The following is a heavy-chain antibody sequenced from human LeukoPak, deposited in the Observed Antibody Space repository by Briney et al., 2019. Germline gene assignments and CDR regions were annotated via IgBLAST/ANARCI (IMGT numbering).Heavy chain of an antibody. D-gene: IGHD3-22*01. V-gene: IGHV4-38-2*01. CDR1: GYSISSDNY. CDR2: IYHSGST. Sequence: SETLSLTCAVSGYSISSDNYWVWIRQPPGQGLEWAGGIYHSGSTYYNPSLKSRVTMSVDTSKNQFSLKLSSVTAADTAVYYCARAPRDSSSSNYMRRFDYWGQGTLVTVSS. J-gene: IGHJ4*02. CDR3: ARAPRDSSSSNYMRRFDY.